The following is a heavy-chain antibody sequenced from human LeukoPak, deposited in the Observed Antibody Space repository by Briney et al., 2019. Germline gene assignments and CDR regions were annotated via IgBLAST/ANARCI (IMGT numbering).Heavy chain of an antibody. CDR3: ARQSTTSSPSDY. V-gene: IGHV5-51*01. Sequence: GESLKISCKTSGYIFTTYWIAWVRQMPGKGLEWMGIIYPGDSDTRYSPSFQGQVTISADKSINTACLQWSSLKASDTAMYYCARQSTTSSPSDYWGQGTLVTVSS. D-gene: IGHD4-17*01. CDR2: IYPGDSDT. CDR1: GYIFTTYW. J-gene: IGHJ4*02.